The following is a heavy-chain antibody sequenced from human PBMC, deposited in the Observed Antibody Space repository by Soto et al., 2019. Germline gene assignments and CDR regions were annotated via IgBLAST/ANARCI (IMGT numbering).Heavy chain of an antibody. CDR1: GGSISSGGYY. CDR2: ISYSGST. Sequence: SETLSLTCTVSGGSISSGGYYWSWIRQHPGTGLEWIGHISYSGSTYYNPSLKSRVTISVDTSKNQFSLKLSSVTAADTAVYYCARPGNYGSGSYLYYFDYWGQGILSPSPQ. V-gene: IGHV4-39*01. D-gene: IGHD3-10*01. J-gene: IGHJ4*02. CDR3: ARPGNYGSGSYLYYFDY.